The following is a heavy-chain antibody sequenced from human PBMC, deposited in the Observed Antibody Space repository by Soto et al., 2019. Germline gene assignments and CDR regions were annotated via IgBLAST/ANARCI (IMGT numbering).Heavy chain of an antibody. CDR2: INPNSGDA. CDR1: GYTFTAYH. V-gene: IGHV1-2*02. J-gene: IGHJ6*02. D-gene: IGHD1-26*01. CDR3: ARDYSGHGMDV. Sequence: ASVKVSCKTSGYTFTAYHIHWVRQAPGQGLEWMGWINPNSGDANYAQKFEGRVTMTRDTSISTVYMELSRLGSDDTALYYCARDYSGHGMDVWGQGTTVTVSS.